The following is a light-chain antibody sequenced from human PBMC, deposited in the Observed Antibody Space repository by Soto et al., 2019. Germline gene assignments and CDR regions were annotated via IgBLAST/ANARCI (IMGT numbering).Light chain of an antibody. V-gene: IGLV1-44*01. CDR3: AAWDDSLNGLYV. CDR2: SNN. CDR1: NSNIGSNT. J-gene: IGLJ1*01. Sequence: QAVVTQPPSASGTPGQRVTISCSGSNSNIGSNTVNWYQQLPGTAPKLLIHSNNQRPSGVPDRFSGSKSGTSASLAISGLRSEDEADYYCAAWDDSLNGLYVFGTGTKLTVL.